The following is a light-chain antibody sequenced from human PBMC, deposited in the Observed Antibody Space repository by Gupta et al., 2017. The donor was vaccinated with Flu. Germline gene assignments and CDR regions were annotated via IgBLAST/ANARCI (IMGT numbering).Light chain of an antibody. Sequence: ERTTLSCRAKQSISTYLAWYQHKPGPAPRLLIYDASNGATGIPARFSGSGSGTDFTLTISSLEPEDFAVYCCQQRSNSPPLTFGGGTKVEIK. J-gene: IGKJ4*01. CDR1: QSISTY. CDR2: DAS. CDR3: QQRSNSPPLT. V-gene: IGKV3-11*01.